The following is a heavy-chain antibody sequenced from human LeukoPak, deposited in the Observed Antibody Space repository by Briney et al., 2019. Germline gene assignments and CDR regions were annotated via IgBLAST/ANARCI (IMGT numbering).Heavy chain of an antibody. CDR2: ITDSGTGT. CDR1: GFTFSSYA. V-gene: IGHV3-23*01. Sequence: GGSLRLSCAASGFTFSSYALSWVRQAPGKGLEWVSGITDSGTGTYYADSVKGRFTISRDNSKNTLYLQMNSLRAEDTAVYYCARSNSFDIWGQGTMVTVSS. J-gene: IGHJ3*02. CDR3: ARSNSFDI.